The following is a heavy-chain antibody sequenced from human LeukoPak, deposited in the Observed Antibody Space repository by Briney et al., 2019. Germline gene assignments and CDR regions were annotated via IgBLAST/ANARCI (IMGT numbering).Heavy chain of an antibody. CDR3: AKTTTGYSSGRYPGWPVDY. CDR2: ISGSGGGT. V-gene: IGHV3-23*01. Sequence: GGSLRLSCAASGFTFSSYAVSWVRQAPGKGLEWVSAISGSGGGTYYADSVKGRFTISRDNSKNTLYLQMNSLSTEDTAIYYCAKTTTGYSSGRYPGWPVDYWGQGTLVAVSS. D-gene: IGHD6-19*01. J-gene: IGHJ4*02. CDR1: GFTFSSYA.